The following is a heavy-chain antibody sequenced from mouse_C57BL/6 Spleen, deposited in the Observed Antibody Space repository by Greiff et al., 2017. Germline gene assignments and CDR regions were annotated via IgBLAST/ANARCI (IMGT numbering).Heavy chain of an antibody. CDR3: TRRGRWLNFPY. D-gene: IGHD2-3*01. CDR1: GYTFTDYE. J-gene: IGHJ3*01. V-gene: IGHV1-15*01. Sequence: VQLQQSGAELVRPGASVTLSCKASGYTFTDYEMHWVKQTPVHGLEWIGAIDPETGGTAYNQKFKGKAILTADKSSSTAYMELRSLTSEDSAVYYCTRRGRWLNFPYWGQGTLGTVSA. CDR2: IDPETGGT.